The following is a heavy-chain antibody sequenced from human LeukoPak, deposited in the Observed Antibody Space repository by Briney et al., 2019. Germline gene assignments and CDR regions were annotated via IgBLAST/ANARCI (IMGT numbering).Heavy chain of an antibody. CDR3: AKDLTTVTTGRYYFDY. V-gene: IGHV3-23*01. Sequence: GGSLRLSCAASGFTFSSYAMSWVRQAPGKGLEWVSAISGSGGSTYYADSVKGRFTISRDNSKDTLYLQMNSLRAEDTAVYYCAKDLTTVTTGRYYFDYWGQGTLVTVSS. CDR1: GFTFSSYA. D-gene: IGHD4-17*01. CDR2: ISGSGGST. J-gene: IGHJ4*02.